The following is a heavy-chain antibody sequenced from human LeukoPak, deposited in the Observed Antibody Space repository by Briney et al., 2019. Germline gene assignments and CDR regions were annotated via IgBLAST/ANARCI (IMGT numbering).Heavy chain of an antibody. CDR3: TTEGNDCSSTSCYRKAFDI. CDR2: IKSNTDGGTT. CDR1: GFTFSNAW. Sequence: VGSLRLSCAASGFTFSNAWMSWVRQAPGKGVEWVGRIKSNTDGGTTDYAAPVKGRFTISRDDSKNTLYLQMNSLKTEHTAVYYCTTEGNDCSSTSCYRKAFDIWGQGTMVTVSS. V-gene: IGHV3-15*01. J-gene: IGHJ3*02. D-gene: IGHD2-2*02.